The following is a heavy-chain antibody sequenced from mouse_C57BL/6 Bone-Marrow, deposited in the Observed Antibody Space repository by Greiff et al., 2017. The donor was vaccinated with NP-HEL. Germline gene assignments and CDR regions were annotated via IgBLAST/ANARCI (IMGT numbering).Heavy chain of an antibody. D-gene: IGHD2-2*01. Sequence: EVQLQQSGGGLVKPGGSLKLSCAASGFTFSSYAMSWVRQTPEKRLEWVATISDGGSYTYYPDNVKGRFTISRDNAKNNLYLQMSHLKSEDTAMYYCARVAIYYGYEGDYWGQGTTLTVSS. CDR1: GFTFSSYA. CDR3: ARVAIYYGYEGDY. J-gene: IGHJ2*01. CDR2: ISDGGSYT. V-gene: IGHV5-4*01.